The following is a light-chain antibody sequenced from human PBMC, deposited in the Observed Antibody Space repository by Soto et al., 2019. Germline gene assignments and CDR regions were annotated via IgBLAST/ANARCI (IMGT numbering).Light chain of an antibody. CDR3: QEYDKWPPGFT. Sequence: EIVMTQSPATLSVSPGESATLSCRASQSVSTNLAWYQQKPGQAPRLLIYGPSIRATGIPARFSGSGSGTEFTLTINSLQSEDFALYYCQEYDKWPPGFTFGPGIRVDNK. CDR2: GPS. J-gene: IGKJ3*01. CDR1: QSVSTN. V-gene: IGKV3-15*01.